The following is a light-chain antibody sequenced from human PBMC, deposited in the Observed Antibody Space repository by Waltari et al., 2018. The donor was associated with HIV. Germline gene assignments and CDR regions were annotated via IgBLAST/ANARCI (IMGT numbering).Light chain of an antibody. CDR1: QSVSSSY. V-gene: IGKV3-20*01. J-gene: IGKJ1*01. Sequence: EIVLTQSPGTLSLSPGERATLSCRASQSVSSSYLAWYQQKPGQAPRLLIYGASSRATGIPDRFSGSGSGTDFTLTINRLEPEDFAVYYCQQYGSSPRTFDQGP. CDR3: QQYGSSPRT. CDR2: GAS.